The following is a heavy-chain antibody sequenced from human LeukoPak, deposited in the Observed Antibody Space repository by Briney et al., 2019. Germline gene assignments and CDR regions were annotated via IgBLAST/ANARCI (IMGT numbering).Heavy chain of an antibody. CDR3: ARLGDTVSTDRYFDY. V-gene: IGHV4-39*01. CDR1: GGSISSGSYY. Sequence: SETLSLTCTVSGGSISSGSYYWGWIRQPPGKGLEWIGSIYYSGNTYYNPTLKSRVTLSVDTSKNPFSLRLSSVTAADTAVYYCARLGDTVSTDRYFDYWGQGTLVTVSS. CDR2: IYYSGNT. D-gene: IGHD5/OR15-5a*01. J-gene: IGHJ4*02.